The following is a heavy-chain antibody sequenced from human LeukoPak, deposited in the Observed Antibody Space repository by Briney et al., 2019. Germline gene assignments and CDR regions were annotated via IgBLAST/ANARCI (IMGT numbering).Heavy chain of an antibody. V-gene: IGHV4-59*01. Sequence: SETLSLTCTVSGDSISSYYWSWLRQPPGKGREGIGYIYYSGSTNYNPSLKSRVTISVDTSKNQFSLKLSSVTAADTAVYYCARGGIVVVHDAFDIWGQGTMVTVSS. CDR3: ARGGIVVVHDAFDI. CDR1: GDSISSYY. CDR2: IYYSGST. D-gene: IGHD2-21*01. J-gene: IGHJ3*02.